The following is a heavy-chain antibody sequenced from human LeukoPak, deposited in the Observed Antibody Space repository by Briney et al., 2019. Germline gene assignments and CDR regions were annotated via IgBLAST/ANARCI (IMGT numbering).Heavy chain of an antibody. Sequence: GGSLRLSCAASGFTFDDYAMHWVRQAPGKGLEWVSGISWNSGSIDYADSVKGRFTISRDNAKNSLYLQMNSLRAEDTAVYYCARERHFGVVIIYYYMDVWGKGTTVTVSS. D-gene: IGHD3-3*01. CDR2: ISWNSGSI. V-gene: IGHV3-9*01. CDR3: ARERHFGVVIIYYYMDV. J-gene: IGHJ6*03. CDR1: GFTFDDYA.